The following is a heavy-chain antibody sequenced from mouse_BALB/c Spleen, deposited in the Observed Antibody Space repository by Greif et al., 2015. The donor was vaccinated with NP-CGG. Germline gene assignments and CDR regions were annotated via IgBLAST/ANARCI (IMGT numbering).Heavy chain of an antibody. J-gene: IGHJ1*01. D-gene: IGHD2-1*01. CDR3: TRHYGNYGYFDV. Sequence: EVKLVESGAVLARPGASVKMSCKASGYTFTSYWMHWVKQRPGQGLEWIGAIYPGNSDTSYNQKFKGKAKLTAVTSTSTAYMELSSLTNEDSAVYYCTRHYGNYGYFDVWGAGTTVTVSS. CDR2: IYPGNSDT. CDR1: GYTFTSYW. V-gene: IGHV1-5*01.